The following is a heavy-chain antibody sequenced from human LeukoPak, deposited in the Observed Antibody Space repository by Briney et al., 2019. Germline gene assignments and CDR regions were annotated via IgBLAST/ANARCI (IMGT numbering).Heavy chain of an antibody. D-gene: IGHD1-7*01. V-gene: IGHV3-30*18. CDR3: AKDRGETGTFDY. Sequence: GGSLRLSCAASGFTFSSYGMHWVRQAPGKALEWVAVISYDGSNKYYADSVKGRFTISRDNSKNTLYLQMNSLRAEDTAVYYRAKDRGETGTFDYWGQGTLVTISS. CDR1: GFTFSSYG. CDR2: ISYDGSNK. J-gene: IGHJ4*02.